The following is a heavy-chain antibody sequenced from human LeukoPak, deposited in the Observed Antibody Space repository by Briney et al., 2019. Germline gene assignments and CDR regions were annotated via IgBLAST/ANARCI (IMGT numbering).Heavy chain of an antibody. D-gene: IGHD2-15*01. CDR1: GFTFSSYS. Sequence: GGSLRLSCAASGFTFSSYSMNWVRQAPGKGLEWVSSISSSSSYIYYADSVKGRFTISRDNAKNSLYLQMNSLIAEDTAVYYCARAGDCSGGSCYSDDYWGQGTLVTVSS. J-gene: IGHJ4*02. CDR3: ARAGDCSGGSCYSDDY. V-gene: IGHV3-21*01. CDR2: ISSSSSYI.